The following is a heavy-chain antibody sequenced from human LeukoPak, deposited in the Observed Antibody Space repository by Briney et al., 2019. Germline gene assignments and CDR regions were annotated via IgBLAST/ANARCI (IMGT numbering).Heavy chain of an antibody. CDR3: ARDRIGGSGSYYLNWFDP. V-gene: IGHV4-30-4*01. D-gene: IGHD3-10*01. CDR2: IYYSGST. CDR1: GGSISSGDYY. Sequence: SETLSLTCTVSGGSISSGDYYWSWIRQPPGKGLEWIGYIYYSGSTYYNPSLKSRVTISVDTSKNQFSLKLSSVTAADTAVYYCARDRIGGSGSYYLNWFDPWGQGTLVTVSS. J-gene: IGHJ5*02.